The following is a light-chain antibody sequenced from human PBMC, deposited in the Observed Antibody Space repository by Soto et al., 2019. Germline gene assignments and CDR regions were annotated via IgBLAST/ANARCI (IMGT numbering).Light chain of an antibody. V-gene: IGLV2-8*01. Sequence: QSALTQPPSASGSPGQSVTISCTGTSSDVGGYDYVSWYQQHPGKAPKLLIYEVTERPSGVPDRFSGSKSGNTASLTVSGLQAEDEAEYYCSSYAGSNVYGFGTGTKVTVL. CDR3: SSYAGSNVYG. J-gene: IGLJ1*01. CDR1: SSDVGGYDY. CDR2: EVT.